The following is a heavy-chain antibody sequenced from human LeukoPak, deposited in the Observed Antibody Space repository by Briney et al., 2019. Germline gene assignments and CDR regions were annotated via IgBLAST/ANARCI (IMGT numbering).Heavy chain of an antibody. CDR2: IYHSGST. Sequence: SQTLSLTCAVSGGSISSGGYSWSWIRQPPGKGLEWIGYIYHSGSTYYNPSLKSRVTISVDRSKNQFSLKLSSVTAADTAVYYCATALGYCSSTSCYDVYFRHWGQGTLVTVSS. CDR1: GGSISSGGYS. CDR3: ATALGYCSSTSCYDVYFRH. J-gene: IGHJ1*01. D-gene: IGHD2-2*01. V-gene: IGHV4-30-2*01.